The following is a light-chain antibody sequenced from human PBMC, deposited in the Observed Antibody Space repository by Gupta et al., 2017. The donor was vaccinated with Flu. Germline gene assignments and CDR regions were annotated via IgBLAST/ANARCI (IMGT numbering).Light chain of an antibody. CDR2: WAS. Sequence: DTVMTQSPDSLAVSLGERATINCKSSQSGLYSSNNKNYLAWYQQKPGQPPKLLIYWASTRESGVPDSFSGSGSGTDFTLTISRLQAEDVAVYYCQQYDGAPLTFGGGTKVEIK. V-gene: IGKV4-1*01. CDR1: QSGLYSSNNKNY. J-gene: IGKJ4*01. CDR3: QQYDGAPLT.